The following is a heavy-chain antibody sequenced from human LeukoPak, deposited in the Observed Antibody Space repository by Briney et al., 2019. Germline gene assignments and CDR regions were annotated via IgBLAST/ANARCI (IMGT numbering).Heavy chain of an antibody. CDR2: IYYSGRT. V-gene: IGHV4-31*03. CDR3: ARQTQTLDWFGDQMRYFDY. D-gene: IGHD3-10*01. Sequence: SQTLSLTCTVSGGSIGSGGYYWSWIRQHPGKGLEWIGYIYYSGRTYYNPSLKSRVTISVDTSKNQFSLKLSSVTAADTAVYYCARQTQTLDWFGDQMRYFDYWGQGTLVTVSS. CDR1: GGSIGSGGYY. J-gene: IGHJ4*02.